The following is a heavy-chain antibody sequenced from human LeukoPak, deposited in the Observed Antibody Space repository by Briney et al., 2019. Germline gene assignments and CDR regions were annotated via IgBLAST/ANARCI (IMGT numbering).Heavy chain of an antibody. J-gene: IGHJ6*02. CDR1: GFTVSSNY. D-gene: IGHD3-9*01. V-gene: IGHV3-53*04. CDR3: ARFPLTYYDILTGYEPYYYGMDV. CDR2: IYSGGST. Sequence: GGSLRLSCAASGFTVSSNYMSWVRQAPGKGLEWVSFIYSGGSTYYADSVKGRFTISRHNSKNTLYLQMNSLRAEDTAVYYCARFPLTYYDILTGYEPYYYGMDVWGQGTTVTVSS.